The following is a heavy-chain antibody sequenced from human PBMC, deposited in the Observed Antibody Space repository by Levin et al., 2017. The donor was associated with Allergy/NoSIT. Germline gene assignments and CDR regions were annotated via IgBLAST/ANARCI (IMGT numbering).Heavy chain of an antibody. CDR3: TTDLKYFDWLLSDAFDI. V-gene: IGHV3-15*07. CDR1: GFTFSNAW. J-gene: IGHJ3*02. Sequence: ETLSLTCAASGFTFSNAWMNWVRQAPGKGLEWVGRIKSKTDGGTTDYAAPVKGRFTISRDDSKNTLYLQMNSLKTEDTAVYYCTTDLKYFDWLLSDAFDIWGQGTMVTVSS. D-gene: IGHD3-9*01. CDR2: IKSKTDGGTT.